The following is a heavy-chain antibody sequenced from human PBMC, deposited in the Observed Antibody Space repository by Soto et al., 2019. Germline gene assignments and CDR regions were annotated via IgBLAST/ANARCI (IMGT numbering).Heavy chain of an antibody. J-gene: IGHJ5*02. V-gene: IGHV3-30*18. D-gene: IGHD4-4*01. CDR2: ISHDGNDK. CDR1: GITFSAFG. Sequence: QLGWSLRLSCGASGITFSAFGLHWVRQAPGKGLEWVAVISHDGNDKYYTDSVKGRFTISRDNSKNTLYLQMNSLRGEDTAIYFCPKDLRNTVMTYHFFGPWGQGALVTVSP. CDR3: PKDLRNTVMTYHFFGP.